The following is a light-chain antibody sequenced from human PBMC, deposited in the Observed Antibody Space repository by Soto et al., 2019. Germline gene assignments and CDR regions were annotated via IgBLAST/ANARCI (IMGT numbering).Light chain of an antibody. Sequence: EILFTQSPATLSLSPGERVTLPCRASQSVSSYLAWYQQTPGQAPRLLIYDASNRDTGIPARFSGSRSGTDFTLTTSSLESEDFEVYYCQQRSNWPLTFGQGTKVDIK. V-gene: IGKV3-11*01. J-gene: IGKJ1*01. CDR3: QQRSNWPLT. CDR1: QSVSSY. CDR2: DAS.